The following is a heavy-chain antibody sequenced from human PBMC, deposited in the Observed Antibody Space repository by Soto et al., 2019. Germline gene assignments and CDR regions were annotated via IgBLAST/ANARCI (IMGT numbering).Heavy chain of an antibody. CDR2: IYYSWST. D-gene: IGHD3-22*01. V-gene: IGHV4-31*03. J-gene: IGHJ4*02. CDR3: ARTYYYDSSGYYGCYFDY. CDR1: GGSISSGGYY. Sequence: QVQLQESGPGLVKPSQTLSLTCTVSGGSISSGGYYWSWIRQHPGKGLEWLWYIYYSWSTYYNPYLKNRVTITVDTSKNQFSLKLSSVTDADTAVYYCARTYYYDSSGYYGCYFDYWGQGTLVTVSS.